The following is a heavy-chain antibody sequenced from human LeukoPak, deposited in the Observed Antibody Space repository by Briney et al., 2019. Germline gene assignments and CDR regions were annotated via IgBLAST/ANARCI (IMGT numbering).Heavy chain of an antibody. CDR1: GYTFTSYG. J-gene: IGHJ6*03. CDR2: MNPNSGNT. V-gene: IGHV1-8*02. Sequence: ASVKVSCKASGYTFTSYGLTWVRQAPGQGLEWMGWMNPNSGNTGYAQKFQGRVTMTRNTSISTAYMELSSLRSEDTAVYYCARGGGSYYHNYYYMDVWGKGTTVTISS. CDR3: ARGGGSYYHNYYYMDV. D-gene: IGHD1-26*01.